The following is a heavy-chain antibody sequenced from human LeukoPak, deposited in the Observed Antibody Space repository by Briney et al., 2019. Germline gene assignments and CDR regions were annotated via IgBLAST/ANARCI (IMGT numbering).Heavy chain of an antibody. V-gene: IGHV4-4*07. D-gene: IGHD6-13*01. CDR3: ARGGDSSSWYESVYYYYYMDV. CDR2: IYTSGST. Sequence: SETLSLTCTVSGGSISSYYWSWIRQPAGKGLEWIGRIYTSGSTNYNPSLKSRVTMSVDTSKNQFSLKLSSVTAADTAVYYCARGGDSSSWYESVYYYYYMDVWGKGTTVTVSS. J-gene: IGHJ6*03. CDR1: GGSISSYY.